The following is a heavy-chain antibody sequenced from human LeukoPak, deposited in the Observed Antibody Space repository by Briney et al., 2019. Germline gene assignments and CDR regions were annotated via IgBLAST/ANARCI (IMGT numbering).Heavy chain of an antibody. CDR1: GLTVSSNY. Sequence: GGSLRLSCAASGLTVSSNYMSWVRQAPGKGLEWVSVLYSGGSTSYADSVKGRFTISRDNSKNTLYLQMNSLRAEDTAVYYCAGVVGATIYYLDYWGQGTLVTVSS. D-gene: IGHD1-26*01. J-gene: IGHJ4*02. CDR2: LYSGGST. CDR3: AGVVGATIYYLDY. V-gene: IGHV3-53*01.